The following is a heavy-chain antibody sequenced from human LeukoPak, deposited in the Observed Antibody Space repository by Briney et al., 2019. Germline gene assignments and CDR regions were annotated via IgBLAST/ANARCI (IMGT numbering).Heavy chain of an antibody. D-gene: IGHD3-16*01. CDR3: AKRLFDY. J-gene: IGHJ4*02. CDR1: GFTLSSYE. Sequence: GGSLRLSCTVSGFTLSSYEMSWIRQAPGKGLEWVSSIDYSGGSTYYADSVKGRFTISRDNSKNTLYLQMNSLRAEDTAVYYCAKRLFDYWGQGTLVTVSS. V-gene: IGHV3-23*01. CDR2: IDYSGGST.